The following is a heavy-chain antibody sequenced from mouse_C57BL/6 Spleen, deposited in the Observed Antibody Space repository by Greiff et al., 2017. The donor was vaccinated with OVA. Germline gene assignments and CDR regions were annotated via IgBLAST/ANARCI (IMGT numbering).Heavy chain of an antibody. V-gene: IGHV3-1*01. CDR1: GYSITSGYD. D-gene: IGHD3-2*02. CDR3: ARESSGYVSFDY. Sequence: EVQGVESGPGMVKPSQSLSLTCTVTGYSITSGYDWHWIRHFPGNKLEWMGYISYSGSTNYNPSLKSRISITHDTSKNHFFLKLNSVTTEDTATYYCARESSGYVSFDYWGQGTTRTVSS. J-gene: IGHJ2*01. CDR2: ISYSGST.